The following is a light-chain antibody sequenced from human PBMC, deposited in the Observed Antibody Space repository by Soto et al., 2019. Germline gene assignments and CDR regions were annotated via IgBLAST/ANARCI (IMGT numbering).Light chain of an antibody. Sequence: DIQMTQSPSTLSVSVGDRVTITCRASQTISSWLAWYQQKPGKAPKLLIYKASTLKSGVPSRFSGSGSGTEFTLTISSLQPDDFATYYCQHYNSNSEAFGQGTKVDI. CDR3: QHYNSNSEA. CDR1: QTISSW. V-gene: IGKV1-5*03. J-gene: IGKJ1*01. CDR2: KAS.